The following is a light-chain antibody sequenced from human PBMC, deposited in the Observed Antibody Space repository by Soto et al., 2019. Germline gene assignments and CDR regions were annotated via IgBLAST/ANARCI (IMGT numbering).Light chain of an antibody. Sequence: DIQMTQSPSSLSASVGDRVTITCRARQAIMSYVNWYQHKPGKAPKLLIYAASSLQSGVPSRYSGSGSGTDFTLTISSLQPEDFATYYCQQSYTTPFTFGQGTKV. V-gene: IGKV1-39*01. J-gene: IGKJ1*01. CDR2: AAS. CDR3: QQSYTTPFT. CDR1: QAIMSY.